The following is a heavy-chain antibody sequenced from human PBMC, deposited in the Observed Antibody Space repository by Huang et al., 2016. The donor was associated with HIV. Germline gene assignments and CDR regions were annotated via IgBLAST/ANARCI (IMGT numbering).Heavy chain of an antibody. D-gene: IGHD3-10*01. J-gene: IGHJ4*02. V-gene: IGHV3-30*02. Sequence: QVQLVESGGGVVQPGGSLRLSCVASGFTFSTHGMHWVRKAPGKGMDWVAFIKYDGTIKYSADSVKGRFTISRDNSKNTLYLQMTSLRSEDTAVYYCANHPGALHPSDFWGQGTLVTVSS. CDR3: ANHPGALHPSDF. CDR1: GFTFSTHG. CDR2: IKYDGTIK.